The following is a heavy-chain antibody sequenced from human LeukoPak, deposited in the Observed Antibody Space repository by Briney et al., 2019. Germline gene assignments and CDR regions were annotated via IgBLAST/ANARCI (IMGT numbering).Heavy chain of an antibody. CDR2: ISSSSSYI. CDR1: GFTFSSYS. V-gene: IGHV3-21*01. CDR3: ARDTVVTPNDAFDI. D-gene: IGHD4-23*01. Sequence: GGSLRLSCAASGFTFSSYSMNWVRQAPGKGLEWVSSISSSSSYIYYADSVKGRFTISRDNAKNSLYLQMNSLRAEDTAVYYCARDTVVTPNDAFDIWGQGTMVTVSS. J-gene: IGHJ3*02.